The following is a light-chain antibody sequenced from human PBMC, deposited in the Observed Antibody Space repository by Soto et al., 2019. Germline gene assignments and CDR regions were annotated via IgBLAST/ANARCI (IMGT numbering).Light chain of an antibody. Sequence: EIVMTQSPATLSVSPGERATLSCRASQSVSGNLAWYQQKPGQAPRLLIYGASTRATGIPARFSGSGSGTEFTLTISSLQSEDFAGSYCQQYNNWPGTFGQGTKVEIK. CDR3: QQYNNWPGT. V-gene: IGKV3-15*01. J-gene: IGKJ1*01. CDR2: GAS. CDR1: QSVSGN.